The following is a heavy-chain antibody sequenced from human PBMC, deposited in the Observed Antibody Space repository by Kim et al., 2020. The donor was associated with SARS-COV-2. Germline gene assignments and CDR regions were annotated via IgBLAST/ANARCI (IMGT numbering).Heavy chain of an antibody. D-gene: IGHD3-3*01. CDR1: GFRFGDFA. CDR2: IPATGPTT. V-gene: IGHV3-23*01. CDR3: AKAPAGFLEWLPSQFYMDV. Sequence: GGSLRLSCGAAGFRFGDFAMSWVRQTPRKGLEWVSSIPATGPTTYYADSVKGRFTISRDNPKSTLFLQMNSLRADDAAIYYCAKAPAGFLEWLPSQFYMDVWGKGTTVVVSS. J-gene: IGHJ6*03.